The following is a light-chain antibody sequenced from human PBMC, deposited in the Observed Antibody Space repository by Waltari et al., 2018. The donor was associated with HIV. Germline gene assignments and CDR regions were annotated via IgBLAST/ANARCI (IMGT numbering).Light chain of an antibody. CDR1: SSTIGSNF. CDR3: AAWDDSLSGGV. V-gene: IGLV1-47*01. J-gene: IGLJ2*01. Sequence: QSVLTQPPSASGTPGQSVPITCSGSSSTIGSNFVYWYLQVPGTAPKLLIYRNNQRPSGVPDRFSGSKSGTSASLAISGLRAEDEADYYCAAWDDSLSGGVFGGGTKLTVL. CDR2: RNN.